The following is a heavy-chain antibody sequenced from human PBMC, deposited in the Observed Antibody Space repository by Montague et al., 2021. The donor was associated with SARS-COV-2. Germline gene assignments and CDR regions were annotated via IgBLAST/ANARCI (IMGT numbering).Heavy chain of an antibody. V-gene: IGHV4-34*01. J-gene: IGHJ4*02. CDR1: RGSFSGYY. CDR2: INHSGGV. D-gene: IGHD2-2*01. Sequence: SETLSLTCTVHRGSFSGYYWTWIRQPPGKGLEWIGEINHSGGVNXNPSLTSRVTISVDTSKNHFSLKLRSVAAADTAIYYCARGGCSSTRCYRSFHYWGQGTLVAVSS. CDR3: ARGGCSSTRCYRSFHY.